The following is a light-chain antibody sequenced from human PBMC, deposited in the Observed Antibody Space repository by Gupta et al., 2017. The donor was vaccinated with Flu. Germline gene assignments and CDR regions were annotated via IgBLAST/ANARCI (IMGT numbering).Light chain of an antibody. CDR1: QGVSSN. Sequence: EIVMTQSLATLSVSSGERATLSCRASQGVSSNLAWYQQKPGQAPRLLIYGASTRATGIPARFSDSGSVTEFTLTTGSLQSEDFSVYYFQQYNNWQITFGQGTRLEIK. CDR2: GAS. CDR3: QQYNNWQIT. V-gene: IGKV3-15*01. J-gene: IGKJ5*01.